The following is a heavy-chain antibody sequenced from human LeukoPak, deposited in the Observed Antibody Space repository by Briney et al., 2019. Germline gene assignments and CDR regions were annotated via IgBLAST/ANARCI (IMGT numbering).Heavy chain of an antibody. V-gene: IGHV1-24*01. J-gene: IGHJ4*02. CDR1: GYTLTELS. CDR3: AREDQGDPNPTYDY. Sequence: ASVKVSCKVSGYTLTELSMHWVRQAPGKGLEWMGGFDPEDGETIYTQKFQGRVTMTEDTSTDTAYMELSSLKSEDTAVYYCAREDQGDPNPTYDYWGQGTLVTVSS. CDR2: FDPEDGET.